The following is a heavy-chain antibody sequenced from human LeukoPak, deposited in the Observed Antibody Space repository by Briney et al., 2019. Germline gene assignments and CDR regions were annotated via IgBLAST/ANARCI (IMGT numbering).Heavy chain of an antibody. Sequence: GGSLRLSCTVSGFTFSSFTMNWVRQGPGKGLEWVASISNSGDYISYADSLRGRFTISRDNAKNSLFLQMSSLRAEDTAVYYCAREMYAGWYFAFDIWGQGTMVTVSS. J-gene: IGHJ3*02. V-gene: IGHV3-21*01. CDR2: ISNSGDYI. CDR3: AREMYAGWYFAFDI. D-gene: IGHD6-19*01. CDR1: GFTFSSFT.